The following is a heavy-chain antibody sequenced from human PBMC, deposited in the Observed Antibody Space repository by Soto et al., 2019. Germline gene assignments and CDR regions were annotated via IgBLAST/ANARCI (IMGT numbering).Heavy chain of an antibody. V-gene: IGHV3-53*01. CDR2: IYSGGST. D-gene: IGHD3-22*01. CDR3: ARVMASYYDSSARGAFDI. J-gene: IGHJ3*02. CDR1: GFTVSSNY. Sequence: GGSPRLSCAASGFTVSSNYMSWVRQAPGKGLEWVSVIYSGGSTYYADSVKGRFTISRDNSKNTLYLQMNSLRAEDTAVYYCARVMASYYDSSARGAFDIWCPGLIVTLSS.